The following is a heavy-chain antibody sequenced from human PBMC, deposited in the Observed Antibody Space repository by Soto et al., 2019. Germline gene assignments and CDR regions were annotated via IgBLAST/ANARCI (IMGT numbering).Heavy chain of an antibody. D-gene: IGHD6-6*01. CDR3: ARAPRARIYQSYGMDV. CDR2: TYYRSKWYN. J-gene: IGHJ6*02. CDR1: VDSVSSNSAA. V-gene: IGHV6-1*01. Sequence: PSQTLSLTCAISVDSVSSNSAAWNWISQSPSRGLEWLGRTYYRSKWYNDYAVSVKSRITINPDTSKNQFSLQLNSVTPEDTAVYYCARAPRARIYQSYGMDVWGQGPXVTVS.